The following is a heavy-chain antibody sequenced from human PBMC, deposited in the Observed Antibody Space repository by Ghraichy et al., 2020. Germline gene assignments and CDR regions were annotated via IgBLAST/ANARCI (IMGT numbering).Heavy chain of an antibody. CDR1: GGSISSYY. CDR2: SYYSGST. Sequence: SETLSLTCTVSGGSISSYYWSWIRQPPGKGLEWIGYSYYSGSTNYNPSLKSRVTISVDTSKNQFSLKLSSVTAADTAVYYCARAASGMTYYYYYGMDVWGQGTTVTVSS. J-gene: IGHJ6*02. CDR3: ARAASGMTYYYYYGMDV. V-gene: IGHV4-59*01.